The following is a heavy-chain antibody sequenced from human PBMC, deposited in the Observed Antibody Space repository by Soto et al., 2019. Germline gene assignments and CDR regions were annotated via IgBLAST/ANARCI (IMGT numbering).Heavy chain of an antibody. CDR1: GFTVSSYS. J-gene: IGHJ4*02. CDR2: ISSSSSYI. D-gene: IGHD2-21*02. Sequence: EVQLVESGGGLVKPGGSLSLSCAASGFTVSSYSMNWVRQAPGKGLEWVSYISSSSSYIYYADSVKGRFTISRDNAKNSLSLQMNSLRAEDTAVYYCARDQGAGGGNSLDYWGQGNLVTVSS. CDR3: ARDQGAGGGNSLDY. V-gene: IGHV3-21*01.